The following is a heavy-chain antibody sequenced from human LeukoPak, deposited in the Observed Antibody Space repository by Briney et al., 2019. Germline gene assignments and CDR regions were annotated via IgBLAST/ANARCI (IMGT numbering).Heavy chain of an antibody. CDR2: IYDTGRA. Sequence: SETLSLTCTVSGGSISNYYWNWSRQPPRGGRWFVGYIYDTGRANYDPSLQSRVTISVHTSKTQFSLKLSSVTAADPAVYSCARELERRGGWFDPWGQGTLLTVSS. D-gene: IGHD1-1*01. J-gene: IGHJ5*02. CDR1: GGSISNYY. CDR3: ARELERRGGWFDP. V-gene: IGHV4-59*01.